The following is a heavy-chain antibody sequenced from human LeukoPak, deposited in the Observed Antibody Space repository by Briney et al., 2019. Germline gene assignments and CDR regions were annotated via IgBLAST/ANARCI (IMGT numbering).Heavy chain of an antibody. V-gene: IGHV4-4*02. CDR3: ASKADCRGGSRPTGAFDV. Sequence: PSETLSLTCAVSGGSISTTAWWSWVRQPPGKGLEWIGEIYHSGSINYNPSLKSRVTISLDKSKNQFSLRLSSVTAADTAVFYCASKADCRGGSRPTGAFDVWGRGTMVTVSS. D-gene: IGHD2-15*01. CDR1: GGSISTTAW. CDR2: IYHSGSI. J-gene: IGHJ3*01.